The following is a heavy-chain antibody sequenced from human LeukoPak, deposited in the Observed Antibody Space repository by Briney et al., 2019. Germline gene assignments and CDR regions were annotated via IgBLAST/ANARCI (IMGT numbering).Heavy chain of an antibody. Sequence: PGGSLRLSCAPSGFTFSSYGMHWVRQAPGKGLEWVAFIRYDGSNEYYADSVKGRFTISRYKSKNTLYLQMNSLRVEDTAVYYCARSSLGDYWGQGTLVTASS. V-gene: IGHV3-30*02. CDR3: ARSSLGDY. CDR1: GFTFSSYG. CDR2: IRYDGSNE. J-gene: IGHJ4*02. D-gene: IGHD7-27*01.